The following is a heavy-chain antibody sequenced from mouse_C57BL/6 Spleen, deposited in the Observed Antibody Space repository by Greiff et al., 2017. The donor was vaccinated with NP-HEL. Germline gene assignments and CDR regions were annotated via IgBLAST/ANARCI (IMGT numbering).Heavy chain of an antibody. CDR2: IYPGSGST. J-gene: IGHJ1*03. V-gene: IGHV1-55*01. CDR3: AYSNYPIFDV. D-gene: IGHD2-5*01. CDR1: GYTFTSYW. Sequence: QVQLQQPGAELVKPGASVKMSCKASGYTFTSYWITWVKQRPGQGLEWIGDIYPGSGSTNYNEKLKSKATLTVDTSSSTAYMQLSSLTSTDSAVYSCAYSNYPIFDVWGTGTTVTVSS.